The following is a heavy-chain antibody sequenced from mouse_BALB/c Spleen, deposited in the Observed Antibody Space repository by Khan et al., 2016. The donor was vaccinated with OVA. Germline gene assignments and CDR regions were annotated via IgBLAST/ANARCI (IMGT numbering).Heavy chain of an antibody. Sequence: QVQLQQSGAELARPGASVKLSCKASGYTFTDYYINWVQQRTGQGLEWIGEISPGSGDTYYHEKFKGRATLTADKSSSTVYMQLNSLTAEADAVYVGARRKDGGYTLAYWGQGTLVTVAA. CDR3: ARRKDGGYTLAY. D-gene: IGHD1-2*01. J-gene: IGHJ3*01. CDR2: ISPGSGDT. V-gene: IGHV1-77*01. CDR1: GYTFTDYY.